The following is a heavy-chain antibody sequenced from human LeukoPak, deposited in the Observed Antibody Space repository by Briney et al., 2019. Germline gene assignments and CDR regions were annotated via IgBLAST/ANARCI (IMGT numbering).Heavy chain of an antibody. D-gene: IGHD2-15*01. Sequence: ASVKVSCKASGYTFTSYDINWVRQATGQGLEWMGWMNPNSGNTGYAQKFQGRVAITADESTSTAYMELSSLRSEDTAVYYCASRYCSGGSCYLAYYFDYWGQGTLVTVSS. CDR2: MNPNSGNT. V-gene: IGHV1-8*01. J-gene: IGHJ4*02. CDR1: GYTFTSYD. CDR3: ASRYCSGGSCYLAYYFDY.